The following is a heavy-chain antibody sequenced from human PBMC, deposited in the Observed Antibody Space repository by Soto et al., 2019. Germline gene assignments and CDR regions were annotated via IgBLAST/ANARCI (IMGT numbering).Heavy chain of an antibody. J-gene: IGHJ4*02. D-gene: IGHD3-10*01. CDR1: GFSFSSYS. V-gene: IGHV3-7*05. CDR2: INQDGSEK. CDR3: TSLMVRGVMWLDY. Sequence: EVQLVESGGGLVQPGGSLRLSCAASGFSFSSYSMSWVRQAPGKGLEWVANINQDGSEKYYVDSVKGRFIISRDNAENSLYLQMSSLIAEDTAAYYCTSLMVRGVMWLDYWGQGALVTVSS.